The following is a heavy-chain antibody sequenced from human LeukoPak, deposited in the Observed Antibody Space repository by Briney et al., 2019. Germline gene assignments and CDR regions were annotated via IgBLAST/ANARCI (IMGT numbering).Heavy chain of an antibody. Sequence: PGGSLRLSCAASGFSFSSYWMSWVRQAPGKGLECVANIKQDGSEKYSVDSVKGRFTISRDNAKNSLDLQMNSLRTEDTAVYYCARDVRGSVTSYFYYYMDVWGKGTTVTVSS. J-gene: IGHJ6*03. V-gene: IGHV3-7*01. D-gene: IGHD5-18*01. CDR3: ARDVRGSVTSYFYYYMDV. CDR2: IKQDGSEK. CDR1: GFSFSSYW.